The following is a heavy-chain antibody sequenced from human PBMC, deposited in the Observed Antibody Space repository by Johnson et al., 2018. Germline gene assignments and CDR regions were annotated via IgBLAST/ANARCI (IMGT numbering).Heavy chain of an antibody. D-gene: IGHD1-26*01. J-gene: IGHJ3*01. CDR1: GFTFGDYA. CDR3: TRGAYSGSYLGRGAFDV. V-gene: IGHV3-49*05. CDR2: IRSKAYGGTT. Sequence: VQLVQSGGGLVKPGRSLRLSCTASGFTFGDYAMSWFRQAPGKGLEWVGFIRSKAYGGTTEYAASVKGRFTISRDDSKSIAYLQMNSRKTEDTTVYYRTRGAYSGSYLGRGAFDVWGQGTMVTVSS.